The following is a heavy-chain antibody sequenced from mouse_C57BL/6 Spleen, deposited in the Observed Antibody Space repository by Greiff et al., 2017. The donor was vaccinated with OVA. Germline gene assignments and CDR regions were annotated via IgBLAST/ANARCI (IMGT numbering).Heavy chain of an antibody. J-gene: IGHJ3*01. CDR1: GYTFTSYW. D-gene: IGHD3-2*02. CDR2: IDPSDSET. V-gene: IGHV1-52*01. CDR3: ARDGSGGVAY. Sequence: QVQLQQSGAELVRPGSSVKLSCKASGYTFTSYWMHWVKQRPIQGLEWIGNIDPSDSETHYNQKFKDKATLTVDKSSSTAYMQLSSLTSEDSAVYYCARDGSGGVAYWGQGTLVTVSA.